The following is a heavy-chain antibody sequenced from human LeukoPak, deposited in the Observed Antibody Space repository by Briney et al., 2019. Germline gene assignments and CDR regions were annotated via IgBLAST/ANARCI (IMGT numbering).Heavy chain of an antibody. Sequence: SETLSLTCAVYGGSFSGYYWSWIRQPPGKGLEWIGEINHSGSTNYNPSLKSRVTISVDTSKNQFSLKLSSVTAADTAVYYCARIGNLGDLRYFDCSFDDWGQGTLVTVSS. CDR1: GGSFSGYY. V-gene: IGHV4-34*01. CDR2: INHSGST. J-gene: IGHJ4*02. D-gene: IGHD3-9*01. CDR3: ARIGNLGDLRYFDCSFDD.